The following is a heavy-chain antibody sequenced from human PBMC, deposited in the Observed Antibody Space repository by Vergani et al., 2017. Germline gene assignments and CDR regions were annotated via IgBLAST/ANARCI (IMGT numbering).Heavy chain of an antibody. CDR2: IKSDGSIT. V-gene: IGHV3-74*01. CDR3: VRARCSGPCFMSNWLDS. CDR1: GFSFSGYW. Sequence: EVQLVESGGGLIHPGGSLRLSCEGSGFSFSGYWMHWVRQSPEKGLVWVSRIKSDGSITNYADSVKGRFTISRDNAKNTLYLEMNSLRGDDTAIYYCVRARCSGPCFMSNWLDSWGQGTLVTVSP. J-gene: IGHJ5*01. D-gene: IGHD5-12*01.